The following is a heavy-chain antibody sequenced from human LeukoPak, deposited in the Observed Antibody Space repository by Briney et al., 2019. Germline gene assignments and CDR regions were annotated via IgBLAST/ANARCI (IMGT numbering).Heavy chain of an antibody. CDR3: AAIGDYYDSSGYHPFDY. D-gene: IGHD3-22*01. J-gene: IGHJ4*02. Sequence: SVEVSCKASGGTFSSYAISWVRQAPGQGLEWMGGIIPIFGTANYAQKFQGRVTITADESTSTAYMELSSLRSEDTAVYYCAAIGDYYDSSGYHPFDYWGQGTLVTVSS. CDR2: IIPIFGTA. V-gene: IGHV1-69*13. CDR1: GGTFSSYA.